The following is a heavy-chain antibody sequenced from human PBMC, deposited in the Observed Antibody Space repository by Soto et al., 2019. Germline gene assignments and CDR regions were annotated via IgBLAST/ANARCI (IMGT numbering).Heavy chain of an antibody. D-gene: IGHD1-26*01. J-gene: IGHJ3*01. Sequence: QVQLVQSGAEVKKPGSSVKVSCKASGGTFSNYGITWVRQAPGQGLEWMGGIVPIFGSINLAQKFRGRLTITPDKSTSTVYMELTSLTSEDTAVYYCASRERVDAFDVWGQGTMVTVSS. CDR3: ASRERVDAFDV. CDR2: IVPIFGSI. V-gene: IGHV1-69*06. CDR1: GGTFSNYG.